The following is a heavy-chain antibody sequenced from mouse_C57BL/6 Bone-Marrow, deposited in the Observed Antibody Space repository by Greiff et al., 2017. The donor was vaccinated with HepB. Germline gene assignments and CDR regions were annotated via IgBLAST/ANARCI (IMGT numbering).Heavy chain of an antibody. V-gene: IGHV1-58*01. CDR1: GYTFTSYG. CDR3: ARRVTVVDWYFDV. J-gene: IGHJ1*03. Sequence: EVQRVESGAELVRPGSSVKMSCKTSGYTFTSYGINWVKQRPGQGLEWIGYIYIGNGYTEYNEKFKGKATLTSDTSSSTAYMQLSSLTSEDSAIYFCARRVTVVDWYFDVWGTGTTVTVSS. CDR2: IYIGNGYT. D-gene: IGHD1-1*01.